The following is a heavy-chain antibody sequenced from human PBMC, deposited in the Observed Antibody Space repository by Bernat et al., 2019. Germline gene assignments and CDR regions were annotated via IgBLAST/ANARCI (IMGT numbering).Heavy chain of an antibody. V-gene: IGHV1-18*04. D-gene: IGHD6-13*01. CDR2: ISAYNGNT. CDR1: GYTFTSYG. CDR3: ASPGYIADDPYYFDY. Sequence: QVQLVQSGAEVKKPGASVKVSCKASGYTFTSYGISWVRQAPGQGLEWMGWISAYNGNTNYAQKLQGRVTITADESTSTAYMELSSLRSEDTAVYYCASPGYIADDPYYFDYWGQGTLVTVSS. J-gene: IGHJ4*02.